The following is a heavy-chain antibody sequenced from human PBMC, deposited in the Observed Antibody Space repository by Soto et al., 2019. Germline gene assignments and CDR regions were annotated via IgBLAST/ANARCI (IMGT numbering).Heavy chain of an antibody. CDR1: GFSLNTGGLG. J-gene: IGHJ6*02. Sequence: QITLKESGPTLVKPTQTLTLTCPFSGFSLNTGGLGVGWIRQPPGKVLECLAFMYWAGDNRYSTSLTCRLSSTEATSNNQVVLTLTNRDPVDTATYYSANSGCGGDCRRYYSAHYYYYMDVWGQGTTVTVCS. V-gene: IGHV2-5*02. D-gene: IGHD2-21*02. CDR2: MYWAGDN. CDR3: ANSGCGGDCRRYYSAHYYYYMDV.